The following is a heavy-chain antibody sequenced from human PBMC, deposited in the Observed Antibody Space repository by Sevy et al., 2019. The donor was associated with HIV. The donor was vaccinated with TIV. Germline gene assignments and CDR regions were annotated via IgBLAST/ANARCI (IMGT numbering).Heavy chain of an antibody. V-gene: IGHV3-21*06. D-gene: IGHD3-10*01. Sequence: GGSLRLSCAASGFTFNRYSMNWVRQAPGKGLEWVSSISGSSNYIYCAELLKGRFIISRDNVKDTLYLQMISLRADDTAVYYCATGPPDGSYDYFDYWGQGTLVTVSS. CDR3: ATGPPDGSYDYFDY. CDR1: GFTFNRYS. CDR2: ISGSSNYI. J-gene: IGHJ4*02.